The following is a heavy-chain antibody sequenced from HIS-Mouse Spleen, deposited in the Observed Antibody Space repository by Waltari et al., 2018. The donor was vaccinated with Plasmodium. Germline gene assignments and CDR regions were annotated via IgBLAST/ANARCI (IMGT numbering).Heavy chain of an antibody. V-gene: IGHV5-51*01. J-gene: IGHJ4*02. CDR3: ARHSPYYDFWSGYYRGYFDY. Sequence: EVQLVQSGAAVKKPGESLKISCKGSGYSFTSYWIGWVRPLPGKGLEWMGIIYPGDSDTRYSPSFQGQVTISADKSISTAYLQWSSLKASDTAMYYCARHSPYYDFWSGYYRGYFDYWGQGTLVTVSS. CDR1: GYSFTSYW. D-gene: IGHD3-3*01. CDR2: IYPGDSDT.